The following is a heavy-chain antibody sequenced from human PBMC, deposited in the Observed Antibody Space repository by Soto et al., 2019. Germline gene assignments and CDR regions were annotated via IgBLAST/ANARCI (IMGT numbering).Heavy chain of an antibody. CDR2: IYYSGST. D-gene: IGHD6-13*01. Sequence: SETLSLTCTVSGGSISSSSYYWGWIRQPPGKGLEWIGSIYYSGSTYYNPSLKSRVTISVDTSKNQFSLKLSSVTAADTAVYYCASYIAAAGVYYCYYGMDVWGQGTTVTVSS. V-gene: IGHV4-39*01. CDR1: GGSISSSSYY. CDR3: ASYIAAAGVYYCYYGMDV. J-gene: IGHJ6*02.